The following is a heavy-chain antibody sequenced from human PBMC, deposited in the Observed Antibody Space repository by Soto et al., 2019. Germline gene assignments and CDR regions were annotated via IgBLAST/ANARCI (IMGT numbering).Heavy chain of an antibody. Sequence: SETLSLTCTVSGGSIDNYEYYWTWIRQPPGKGLEWVGYIYYSGRTNYNPSLNSRLTISLDTSKNQFSLRLTSVSAADTAMYYCARDRSNSPDYFDFWGQGTLVTVSS. D-gene: IGHD6-6*01. CDR2: IYYSGRT. J-gene: IGHJ4*02. CDR1: GGSIDNYEYY. CDR3: ARDRSNSPDYFDF. V-gene: IGHV4-30-4*01.